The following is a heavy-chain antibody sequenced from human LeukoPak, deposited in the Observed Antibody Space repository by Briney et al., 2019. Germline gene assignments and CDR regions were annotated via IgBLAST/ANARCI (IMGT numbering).Heavy chain of an antibody. CDR1: GGTFTSYA. D-gene: IGHD1-26*01. J-gene: IGHJ3*02. CDR2: IIPILGIA. V-gene: IGHV1-69*04. Sequence: SVNVSCKASGGTFTSYAISWVRQAPGQGLEWMGRIIPILGIANYAQKFQGRVTITADKSTSTAYMELSSLRSEDTAVYYCARGDAIVGAQDDAFDIWGQGTMVTVSS. CDR3: ARGDAIVGAQDDAFDI.